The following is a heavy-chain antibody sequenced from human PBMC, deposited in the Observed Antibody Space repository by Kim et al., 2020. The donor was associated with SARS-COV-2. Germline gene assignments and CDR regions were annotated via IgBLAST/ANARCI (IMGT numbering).Heavy chain of an antibody. CDR3: ASGGDYGLDY. V-gene: IGHV4-39*07. CDR2: ST. J-gene: IGHJ4*02. D-gene: IGHD4-17*01. Sequence: STYYNPTLKSRVTISVDTSKNQFSLKLSSVTAADTAVYYCASGGDYGLDYWGQGTLVTVSS.